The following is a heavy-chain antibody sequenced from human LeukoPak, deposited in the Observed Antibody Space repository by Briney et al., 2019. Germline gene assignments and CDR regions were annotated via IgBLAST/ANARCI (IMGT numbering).Heavy chain of an antibody. CDR1: GFTFSSYG. Sequence: GRSLRLSCAASGFTFSSYGMHWVRQAPGKGLEWVAVIWYDGSNKYYAGSVKGRFTISRDNSKNTLYLQMNSLRAEDTAVYYCAKSMVKYYYYYMDVWGKGTTVTVSS. J-gene: IGHJ6*03. CDR3: AKSMVKYYYYYMDV. CDR2: IWYDGSNK. V-gene: IGHV3-33*06. D-gene: IGHD3-10*01.